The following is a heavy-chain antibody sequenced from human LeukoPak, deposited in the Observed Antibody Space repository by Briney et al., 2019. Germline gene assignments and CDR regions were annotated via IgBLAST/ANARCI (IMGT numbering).Heavy chain of an antibody. CDR3: ARDGGGIAAAGTDY. CDR1: GFTFNTYS. D-gene: IGHD6-13*01. J-gene: IGHJ4*02. Sequence: GGSLRLSCAASGFTFNTYSMNWVRQAPGKGLEWVSSISSSSSYIYYADSVKGRFTISRDNAKNSLYLQMNSLRAEDTAVYYCARDGGGIAAAGTDYWGQGTLVTVSS. V-gene: IGHV3-21*01. CDR2: ISSSSSYI.